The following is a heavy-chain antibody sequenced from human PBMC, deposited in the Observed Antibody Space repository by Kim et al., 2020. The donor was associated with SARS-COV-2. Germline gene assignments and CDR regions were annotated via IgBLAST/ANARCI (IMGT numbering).Heavy chain of an antibody. CDR2: MWNDGSNK. CDR1: GFTFSNYG. V-gene: IGHV3-33*07. J-gene: IGHJ6*02. D-gene: IGHD3-10*01. Sequence: GGSLRLSCAATGFTFSNYGMYWVRQAPGKGLEWVAVMWNDGSNKYYADSVKGRFTISRDNSKNRLYLQMNSLRVEDTAVYYCARGENISMVAAYHYYGMDVWGQGTTVTVSS. CDR3: ARGENISMVAAYHYYGMDV.